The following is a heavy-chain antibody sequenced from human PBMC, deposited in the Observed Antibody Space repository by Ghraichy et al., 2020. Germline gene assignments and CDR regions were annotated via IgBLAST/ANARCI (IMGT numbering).Heavy chain of an antibody. Sequence: SETLSLTCTVSGGSISSSSYYWGWIRQPPGKGLEWIGSIYYSGSTYYNPSLKSRVTISVDTSKNQFSLKLSSVTAADTAVYYCASTEIDYCSGGSCINWFDPWGQGTLVTVSS. CDR2: IYYSGST. CDR3: ASTEIDYCSGGSCINWFDP. J-gene: IGHJ5*02. CDR1: GGSISSSSYY. D-gene: IGHD2-15*01. V-gene: IGHV4-39*01.